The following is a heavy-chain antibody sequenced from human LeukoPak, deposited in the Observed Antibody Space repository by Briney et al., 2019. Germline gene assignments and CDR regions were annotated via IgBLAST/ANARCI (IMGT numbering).Heavy chain of an antibody. CDR2: LSFDASGR. CDR1: ELNFKTHA. V-gene: IGHV3-30*04. Sequence: GTSLRLSCVVSELNFKTHAMHWVRQAPGKGLEWVAGLSFDASGRNYADSVKGRFTISRDNSKNTLYLQMHSLSPEDTAVYFCARDLQELSSFYFDYWGQGSLVTVSS. CDR3: ARDLQELSSFYFDY. J-gene: IGHJ4*02. D-gene: IGHD3-16*02.